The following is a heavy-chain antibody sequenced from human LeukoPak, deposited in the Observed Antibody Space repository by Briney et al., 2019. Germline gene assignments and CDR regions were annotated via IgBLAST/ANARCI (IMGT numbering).Heavy chain of an antibody. CDR2: ISSSSSYI. CDR3: VRSGNTMIVVIITQ. Sequence: GGSLRLSCTVSGFTFSSYSMNWVRQAPGKGLEWVSSISSSSSYIYYADSVKGRFTISRDNAKHSLYLQMNSLRAEDTAVYYCVRSGNTMIVVIITQWGQGTLVTVSS. J-gene: IGHJ4*02. V-gene: IGHV3-21*01. CDR1: GFTFSSYS. D-gene: IGHD3-22*01.